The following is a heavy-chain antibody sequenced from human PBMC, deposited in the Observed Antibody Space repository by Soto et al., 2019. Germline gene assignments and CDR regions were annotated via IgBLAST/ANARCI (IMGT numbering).Heavy chain of an antibody. CDR1: GFTLSSYA. V-gene: IGHV3-23*01. CDR2: ISGSGGST. D-gene: IGHD5-12*01. J-gene: IGHJ4*02. CDR3: AKVIVATIFAFDY. Sequence: QPGGSLRLSCAASGFTLSSYAMSWVRQAPGKGLEWVSAISGSGGSTYYADSVKGRFTISRDNSKNTLYLQMNSLRAEDTAVYYCAKVIVATIFAFDYWGQGTLVTVSS.